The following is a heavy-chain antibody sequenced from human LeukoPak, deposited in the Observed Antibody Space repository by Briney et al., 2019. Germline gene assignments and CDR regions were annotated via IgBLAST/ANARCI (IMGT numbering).Heavy chain of an antibody. V-gene: IGHV1-2*02. Sequence: ASVKVSCKASGYTFTGYYMHWVRQAPGQGLEWMGWINPNSGGTNYAQKLQGRVTMTTDTSTSTAYMELRSLRSDDTAVYYCARSYGDYARDAFDIWGQGTMVTVSS. J-gene: IGHJ3*02. CDR2: INPNSGGT. D-gene: IGHD4-17*01. CDR3: ARSYGDYARDAFDI. CDR1: GYTFTGYY.